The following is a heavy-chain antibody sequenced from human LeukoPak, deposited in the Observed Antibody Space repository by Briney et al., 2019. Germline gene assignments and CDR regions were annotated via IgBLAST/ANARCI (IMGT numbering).Heavy chain of an antibody. J-gene: IGHJ5*02. Sequence: GGSLRLSCAASGFTFSSYVMSWVRQAPGKGLEWVSGISGSGGSTYYADSVKGRFTISRDNSKNTLYLQMNSLRAEDTAVYYCARGSSWSYDSWGRGTLVTVSS. CDR1: GFTFSSYV. CDR3: ARGSSWSYDS. D-gene: IGHD3-16*01. V-gene: IGHV3-23*01. CDR2: ISGSGGST.